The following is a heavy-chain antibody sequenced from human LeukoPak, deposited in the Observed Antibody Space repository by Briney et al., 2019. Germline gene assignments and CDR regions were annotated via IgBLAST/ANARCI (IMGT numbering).Heavy chain of an antibody. J-gene: IGHJ4*02. D-gene: IGHD6-13*01. V-gene: IGHV3-9*01. CDR2: ISWNSGSI. Sequence: GGSLRLSCAASGFTFDDYAMHWVRQGPGKGLEWVSGISWNSGSIGYADSVKGRFTISRDNAKNSLYLQMNSLRAEDTALYYCAKDISRQIAAAGTDYWGQGTLVTVSS. CDR3: AKDISRQIAAAGTDY. CDR1: GFTFDDYA.